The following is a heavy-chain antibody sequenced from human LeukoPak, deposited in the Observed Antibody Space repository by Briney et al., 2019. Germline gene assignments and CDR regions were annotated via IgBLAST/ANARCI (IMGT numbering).Heavy chain of an antibody. Sequence: SVKVSCKASGGTFSSYAISWVRQAPGQGLEWMGRIIPILGIANYAQKFQGRVTITADKSTSTAYMELSSLRSEDTAVYYCARGSRVLWFGESVYWFDPWGQGTLVTVSS. D-gene: IGHD3-10*01. J-gene: IGHJ5*02. CDR3: ARGSRVLWFGESVYWFDP. V-gene: IGHV1-69*04. CDR2: IIPILGIA. CDR1: GGTFSSYA.